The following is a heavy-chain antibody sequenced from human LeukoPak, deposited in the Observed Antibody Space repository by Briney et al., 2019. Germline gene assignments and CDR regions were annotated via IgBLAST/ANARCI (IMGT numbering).Heavy chain of an antibody. V-gene: IGHV1-69*06. CDR2: IIPIFGTA. D-gene: IGHD1-7*01. CDR3: ASAKTTDGKKNYYYYFYMDV. CDR1: GGTFSSYA. J-gene: IGHJ6*03. Sequence: GASVKVSCKASGGTFSSYAISWVRQAPGQGLEWMGGIIPIFGTANYAQKFQGRVTITADKSTSTAYMELSSLRSEDTAVYYCASAKTTDGKKNYYYYFYMDVWAKGPRSPSP.